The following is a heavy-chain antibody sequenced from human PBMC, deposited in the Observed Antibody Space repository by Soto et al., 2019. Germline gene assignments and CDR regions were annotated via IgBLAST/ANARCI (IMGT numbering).Heavy chain of an antibody. V-gene: IGHV4-39*01. Sequence: SETLSLTCTVSGGSISSSSYYWGWIRQPPGKGLEWIGSIYYSGSTYYNPSLKSRVTISVDTSKNQFSLKLSSVTAADTAVYYCARHVRELLIYYYGMDVWGEGTTVTISS. CDR3: ARHVRELLIYYYGMDV. CDR2: IYYSGST. D-gene: IGHD1-26*01. CDR1: GGSISSSSYY. J-gene: IGHJ6*04.